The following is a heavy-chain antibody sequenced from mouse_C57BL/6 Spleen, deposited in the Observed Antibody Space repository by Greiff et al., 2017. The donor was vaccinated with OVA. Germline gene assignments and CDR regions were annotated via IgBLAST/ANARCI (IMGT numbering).Heavy chain of an antibody. CDR3: ARNSGTFPYWYFDV. CDR1: GFSLTSSC. Sequence: VQLQESGPGLVQPSPSLSLPCTASGFSLTSSCVHWVPPSPGKGLEVLGVIWRGGSTDYNAAFISRLSISKDNSKSQVFFKMNSLQADDTAIYHCARNSGTFPYWYFDVWGTGTTVTVSS. J-gene: IGHJ1*03. CDR2: IWRGGST. D-gene: IGHD4-1*01. V-gene: IGHV2-2*01.